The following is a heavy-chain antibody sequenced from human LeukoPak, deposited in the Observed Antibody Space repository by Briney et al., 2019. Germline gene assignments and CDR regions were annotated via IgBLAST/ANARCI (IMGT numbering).Heavy chain of an antibody. V-gene: IGHV4-31*03. CDR3: ARTAGWSYGFDY. J-gene: IGHJ4*02. Sequence: SETLSLTCTVSGGSISSGGYYCTWIRQHPGKGLEWIGYIYNSGTTYYNPSLESRVTISGDTSKNQFSLKLSSVTAADTAMYYCARTAGWSYGFDYWGQGTLVTVSS. D-gene: IGHD5-18*01. CDR1: GGSISSGGYY. CDR2: IYNSGTT.